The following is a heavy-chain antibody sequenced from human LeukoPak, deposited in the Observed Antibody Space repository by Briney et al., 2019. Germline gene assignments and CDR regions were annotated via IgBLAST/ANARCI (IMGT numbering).Heavy chain of an antibody. Sequence: TGGSLRLSCAASGFTVSSIYMSWVRQAPGKGLEWVSVIYSGGNTYYADSVKGRFTISRDNSKNTLYLQMNSLRAEDTAVYYCARHYYYGSGSYNFDYWGQGTLVTVSS. CDR2: IYSGGNT. D-gene: IGHD3-10*01. J-gene: IGHJ4*02. V-gene: IGHV3-53*01. CDR1: GFTVSSIY. CDR3: ARHYYYGSGSYNFDY.